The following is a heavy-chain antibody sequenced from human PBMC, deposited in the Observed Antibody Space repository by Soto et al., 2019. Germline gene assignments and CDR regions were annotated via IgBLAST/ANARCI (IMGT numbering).Heavy chain of an antibody. CDR3: AKAVAGTGAHYYYYGMDV. J-gene: IGHJ6*02. CDR2: ISSSSGTI. Sequence: GGSLRLSCAASAFTFSSYNMNWVRQAPGQGLEWISYISSSSGTIYYAGSVKGRFTISRDNSKNTLYLQMNSLRAEDTAVYYCAKAVAGTGAHYYYYGMDVWGQGTTVTVSS. CDR1: AFTFSSYN. V-gene: IGHV3-48*01. D-gene: IGHD6-19*01.